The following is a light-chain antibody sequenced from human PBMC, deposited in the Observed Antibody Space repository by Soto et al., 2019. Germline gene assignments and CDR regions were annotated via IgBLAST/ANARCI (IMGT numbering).Light chain of an antibody. CDR1: SSNIGSNT. V-gene: IGLV1-44*01. CDR2: SSD. J-gene: IGLJ3*02. CDR3: AASHDSRNGWV. Sequence: QSVLTQPPSMSGTPGQRVTISCSGSSSNIGSNTVNWYQQLTGTAPKLLIYSSDQRPSGVPDRVSGSKSGTSASLAIRGLQPEDEADYYCAASHDSRNGWVFGGGTQLTVL.